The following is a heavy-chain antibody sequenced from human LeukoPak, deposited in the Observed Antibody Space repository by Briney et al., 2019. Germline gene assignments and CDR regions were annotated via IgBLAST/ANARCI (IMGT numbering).Heavy chain of an antibody. Sequence: PSETLSLTCTVSGYSISSGYYWGWIRQPPGKGLEWIGSIYHSGSTYYNPSLKSRVTISVDTSKNQFSLKLSSVTAADTAVYYCASSGLAPAAILPVPDRAYYYMDVWGKGTTVTVSS. J-gene: IGHJ6*03. D-gene: IGHD2-2*02. CDR1: GYSISSGYY. V-gene: IGHV4-38-2*02. CDR2: IYHSGST. CDR3: ASSGLAPAAILPVPDRAYYYMDV.